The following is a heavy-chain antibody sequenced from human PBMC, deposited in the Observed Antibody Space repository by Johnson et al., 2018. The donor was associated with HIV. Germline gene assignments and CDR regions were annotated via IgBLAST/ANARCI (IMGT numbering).Heavy chain of an antibody. J-gene: IGHJ3*01. CDR2: LYSGGRT. D-gene: IGHD3-22*01. CDR3: ARAYYDSTGYYPHAFHV. CDR1: GFSFDDYD. Sequence: VQLVESGGGVVRPGGSLRLSCAASGFSFDDYDMSWVRQAPGKGLEWVSTLYSGGRTYYADSVKVRFTISRDNSENTLYLQMNSLRAEDTAVYYCARAYYDSTGYYPHAFHVWGQGTMVTVSS. V-gene: IGHV3-66*01.